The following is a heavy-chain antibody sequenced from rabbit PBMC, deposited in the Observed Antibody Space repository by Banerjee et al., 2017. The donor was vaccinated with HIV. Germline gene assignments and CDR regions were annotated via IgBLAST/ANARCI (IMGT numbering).Heavy chain of an antibody. CDR3: ARSYAGYADTSLNL. CDR2: INTSSGNT. J-gene: IGHJ4*01. CDR1: GFSFNNNYV. Sequence: QEQLEESGGDLVKPEGSLTLTCTASGFSFNNNYVMCWVRQAPGKGLEWIACINTSSGNTVYASWAKGRFTISKTSSTTVTLQMTSLTAADTATYFCARSYAGYADTSLNLWGPGTLVTVS. D-gene: IGHD4-2*01. V-gene: IGHV1S45*01.